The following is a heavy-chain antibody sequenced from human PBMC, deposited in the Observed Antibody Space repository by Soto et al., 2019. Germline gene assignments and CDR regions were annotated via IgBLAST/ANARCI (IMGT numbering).Heavy chain of an antibody. D-gene: IGHD6-19*01. CDR3: ARARMAVVGTGAWNI. CDR1: GYTFTSYG. J-gene: IGHJ3*02. V-gene: IGHV1-18*01. Sequence: ASVKVSCKASGYTFTSYGISWVRQAPGQGLEWMGWISAYNGNTNYAQKLQGRVTMATDTSTSTAYMELRSLRSDDTAVYYCARARMAVVGTGAWNIWGQGTMGTVSS. CDR2: ISAYNGNT.